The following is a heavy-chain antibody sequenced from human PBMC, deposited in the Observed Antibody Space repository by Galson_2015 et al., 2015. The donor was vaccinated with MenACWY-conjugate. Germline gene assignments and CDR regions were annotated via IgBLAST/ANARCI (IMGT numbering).Heavy chain of an antibody. J-gene: IGHJ4*01. D-gene: IGHD3-3*02. CDR3: ARAFQRDN. CDR1: GLAFNSYG. Sequence: SLRLSCAASGLAFNSYGMSWVRQAPGKGLEWVSTNTNTGGTTYYPDSVKGRFTISRDNSKRTLHLQMNSLRAEDTAVYYCARAFQRDNWGQGSLVTVSA. V-gene: IGHV3-23*01. CDR2: NTNTGGTT.